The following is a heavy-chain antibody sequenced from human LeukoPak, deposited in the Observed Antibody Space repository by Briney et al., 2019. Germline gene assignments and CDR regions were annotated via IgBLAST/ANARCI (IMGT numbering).Heavy chain of an antibody. Sequence: GESLKISCKGSGYSFTSYWIGWVRQMPGKGLEWMGIIYPGDSDTRYSPSFQGQVTISADKSISTAYLQWSSLKASDTAMYYCARRITMVRGVINNWFDPWGQGTLVTVSS. D-gene: IGHD3-10*01. J-gene: IGHJ5*02. V-gene: IGHV5-51*01. CDR2: IYPGDSDT. CDR3: ARRITMVRGVINNWFDP. CDR1: GYSFTSYW.